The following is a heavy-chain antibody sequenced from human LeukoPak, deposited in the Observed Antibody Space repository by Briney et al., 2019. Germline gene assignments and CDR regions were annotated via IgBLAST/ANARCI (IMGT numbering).Heavy chain of an antibody. CDR2: IKQDGSEK. CDR3: VRDVSDENDSASRMHLDS. V-gene: IGHV3-7*01. D-gene: IGHD2-15*01. Sequence: PGGSLRLSCAASGFTFSSYWMSWVRQAPGKGLEWVANIKQDGSEKYYVYSVKGRFTISRDNAKNSLFLQMNSLRAEDTPLYYCVRDVSDENDSASRMHLDSWGQGPLVSASS. CDR1: GFTFSSYW. J-gene: IGHJ4*02.